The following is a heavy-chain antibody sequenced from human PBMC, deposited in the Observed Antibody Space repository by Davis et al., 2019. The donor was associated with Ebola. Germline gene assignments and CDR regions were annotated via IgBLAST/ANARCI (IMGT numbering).Heavy chain of an antibody. CDR2: IIPIFGTA. CDR3: ARGATLNHDAFDI. Sequence: SVKVSCKASGGTFSSYAISWVRQAPGQGLEWMGGIIPIFGTANYAQKFQGRVTITADESTSTAYMELSSLRSEDTAVYYCARGATLNHDAFDIWGQGTMVTVSS. CDR1: GGTFSSYA. V-gene: IGHV1-69*13. J-gene: IGHJ3*02. D-gene: IGHD1-26*01.